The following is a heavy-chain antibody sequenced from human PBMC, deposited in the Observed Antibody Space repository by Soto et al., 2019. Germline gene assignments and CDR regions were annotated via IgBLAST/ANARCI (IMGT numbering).Heavy chain of an antibody. V-gene: IGHV1-46*01. CDR3: ASEAIFGVVFIDGSFDYYGLDV. D-gene: IGHD3-3*01. CDR1: GYAFTTYH. Sequence: ASVKVSCKASGYAFTTYHIHWVRQAPGQGLEWMGMINPAGGSTTYEQKFQDRLTMTWDTSTSTLHMELSSLTSDDTAVYYCASEAIFGVVFIDGSFDYYGLDVWGQGTTVTSP. CDR2: INPAGGST. J-gene: IGHJ6*02.